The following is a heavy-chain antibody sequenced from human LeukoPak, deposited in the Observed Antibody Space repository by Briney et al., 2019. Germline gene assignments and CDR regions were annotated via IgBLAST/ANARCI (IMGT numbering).Heavy chain of an antibody. Sequence: GGSLRLSCAASGFTFSSYWMHWVRRAPGKGLVWVSRINRDGSSTSHADSVKGRFTISRDNAKNTLYLQMNSLRAEDTAVYYCARDRETYYDILTGYYTLGDAFDIWGQGTMVTVSS. CDR3: ARDRETYYDILTGYYTLGDAFDI. D-gene: IGHD3-9*01. V-gene: IGHV3-74*01. CDR2: INRDGSST. J-gene: IGHJ3*02. CDR1: GFTFSSYW.